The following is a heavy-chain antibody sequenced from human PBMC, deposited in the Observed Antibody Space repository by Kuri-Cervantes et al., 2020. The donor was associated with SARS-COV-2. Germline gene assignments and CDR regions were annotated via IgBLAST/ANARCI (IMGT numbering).Heavy chain of an antibody. CDR1: RFTFNNYA. D-gene: IGHD3-16*01. V-gene: IGHV3-23*01. CDR3: TSVHERGVVFD. J-gene: IGHJ4*02. Sequence: GGSLRLSCADSRFTFNNYALIWVRQAPGKGLEWVSSISGSGDDTHYADSVKGRFTISRDISKNTLYLQVNSLRAEDTAVYYCTSVHERGVVFDWGQGTLVTVSS. CDR2: ISGSGDDT.